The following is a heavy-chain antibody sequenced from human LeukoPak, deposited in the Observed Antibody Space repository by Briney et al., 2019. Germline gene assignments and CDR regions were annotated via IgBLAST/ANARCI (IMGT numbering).Heavy chain of an antibody. CDR2: IYDSGST. Sequence: SETLSLTCTVSGGSISSYYWSWIRQPPGKGLEWSGYIYDSGSTNYNPSLKSRVSISVDTSKSQFSLNLTSVTAADTAVYYCARAQFRGGHWYFDLWGRGTLVTVSS. CDR1: GGSISSYY. CDR3: ARAQFRGGHWYFDL. J-gene: IGHJ2*01. V-gene: IGHV4-59*01. D-gene: IGHD3-10*01.